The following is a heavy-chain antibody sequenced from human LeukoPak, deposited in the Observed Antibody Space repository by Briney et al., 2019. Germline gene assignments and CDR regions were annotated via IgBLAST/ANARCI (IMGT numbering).Heavy chain of an antibody. Sequence: PGGSLRLSCAVSGFTFSDHFLDWVRQAPGKGLEWVGRIRNKANSYTTEYAASVKGRFTISRDDSKNSLYLQMNSLKTDDTAVYYCGNGFGDWGQGTLVTVSS. V-gene: IGHV3-72*01. CDR2: IRNKANSYTT. D-gene: IGHD3-16*01. CDR1: GFTFSDHF. J-gene: IGHJ4*02. CDR3: GNGFGD.